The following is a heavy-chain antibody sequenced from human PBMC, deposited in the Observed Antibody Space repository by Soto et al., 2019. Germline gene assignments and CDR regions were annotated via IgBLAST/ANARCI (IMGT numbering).Heavy chain of an antibody. CDR1: GYSFVSYW. V-gene: IGHV5-51*01. D-gene: IGHD5-12*01. CDR2: IYPGDSDS. Sequence: GESLKISCKGSGYSFVSYWIAWVRQRPGKGLEWMGIIYPGDSDSTYSPSFQGQVTLSVDKSIKTVFLQWSSLEASDTAMYYCARTDGYEIEYWGQGTKVTVSS. CDR3: ARTDGYEIEY. J-gene: IGHJ4*02.